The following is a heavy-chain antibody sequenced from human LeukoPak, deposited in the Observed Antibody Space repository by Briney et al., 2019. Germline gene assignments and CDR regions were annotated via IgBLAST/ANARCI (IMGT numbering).Heavy chain of an antibody. CDR3: ARVTDHDYGDYFYDWLDP. CDR2: IYYSGST. V-gene: IGHV4-59*01. D-gene: IGHD4-17*01. Sequence: PSETLSLTCTVSGGSISSYYWSWIRQPPGKGLEWIGYIYYSGSTNYNPSLKSRVTISVDTSKNQFSLKLSSVTAADTAVYYCARVTDHDYGDYFYDWLDPWGQGTLVTVSS. CDR1: GGSISSYY. J-gene: IGHJ5*02.